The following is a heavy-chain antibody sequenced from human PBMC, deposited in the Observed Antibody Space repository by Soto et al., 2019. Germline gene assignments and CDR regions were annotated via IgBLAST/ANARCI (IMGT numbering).Heavy chain of an antibody. CDR1: GGSISSADYY. V-gene: IGHV4-30-4*01. CDR3: ATAVYCRSASCSNWFDP. J-gene: IGHJ5*02. Sequence: SETLSLTCTVSGGSISSADYYWSWIRQPPGKGLEWIGYIYYSGSTYYNPSLKSRVTISLDTSKNQFSLKLSSVTAAETAVYYCATAVYCRSASCSNWFDPWGQGPTLTLSS. D-gene: IGHD2-2*01. CDR2: IYYSGST.